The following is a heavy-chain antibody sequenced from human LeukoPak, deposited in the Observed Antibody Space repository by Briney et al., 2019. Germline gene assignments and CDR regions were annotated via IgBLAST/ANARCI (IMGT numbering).Heavy chain of an antibody. CDR2: INPSGGST. D-gene: IGHD3-3*01. V-gene: IGHV1-46*01. Sequence: ASVTVSFKASGYTFTSYYMHWVRQAPGQGLEWMGIINPSGGSTSYAQKFQGRVTMTRDMSTSTVYMELSSLRSEDTAVYYCARGPEWLSYFDYWGQGTLVTVSS. CDR3: ARGPEWLSYFDY. CDR1: GYTFTSYY. J-gene: IGHJ4*02.